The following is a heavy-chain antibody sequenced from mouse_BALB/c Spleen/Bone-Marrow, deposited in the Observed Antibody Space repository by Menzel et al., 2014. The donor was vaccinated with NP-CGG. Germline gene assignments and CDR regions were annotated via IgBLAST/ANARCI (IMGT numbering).Heavy chain of an antibody. D-gene: IGHD1-1*01. CDR2: IDPANVNT. V-gene: IGHV14-3*02. Sequence: VQLKQSGAELVKPGASVKLSCTASGFNIKDTYMHWVKQRPEQGLEWIGRIDPANVNTKYDPKFQGKATITADTSSNTDYLQLSSLTSEDTAVYYCASYVYGYYFDYWGQGTTLTVSS. CDR1: GFNIKDTY. CDR3: ASYVYGYYFDY. J-gene: IGHJ2*01.